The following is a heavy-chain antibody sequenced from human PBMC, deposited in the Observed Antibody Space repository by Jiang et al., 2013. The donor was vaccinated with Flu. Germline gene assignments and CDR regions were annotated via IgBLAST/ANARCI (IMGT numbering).Heavy chain of an antibody. CDR3: ASSSSGYFLKYYFDY. CDR1: GGSISSSSYY. CDR2: IYYSGST. V-gene: IGHV4-39*01. Sequence: GSGLVKPSETLSLTCTVSGGSISSSSYYWGWIRQPPGKGLEWIGSIYYSGSTYYNPSLKSRVTISVDTSKNQFSLKLSSVTAADTAVYYCASSSSGYFLKYYFDYWGQG. J-gene: IGHJ4*02. D-gene: IGHD3-22*01.